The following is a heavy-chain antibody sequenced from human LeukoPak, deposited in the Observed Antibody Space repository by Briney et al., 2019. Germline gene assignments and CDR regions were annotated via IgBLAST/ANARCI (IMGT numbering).Heavy chain of an antibody. D-gene: IGHD2-2*01. CDR1: GFTVSSNH. CDR2: IYTGGLT. Sequence: GGSLRLSCAASGFTVSSNHMTWVRQAPGKGLKWVSEIYTGGLTFYADSVTGRFTISRDNSKNTVYLQMNSLGVEDTARYYCARDNAPAGGGLDYWGQGTLVTVSS. J-gene: IGHJ4*02. V-gene: IGHV3-53*01. CDR3: ARDNAPAGGGLDY.